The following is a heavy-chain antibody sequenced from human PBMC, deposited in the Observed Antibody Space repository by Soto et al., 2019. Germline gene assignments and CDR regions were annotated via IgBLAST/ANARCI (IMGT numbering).Heavy chain of an antibody. J-gene: IGHJ5*02. CDR2: INPKSRGT. V-gene: IGHV1-2*02. CDR3: ARVTLSAGNWFDP. Sequence: ASVKVSCKASGYTFTDYFIHWVRQAPGQGFEWMGWINPKSRGTTYAQKFQGRVTMTRDTSNTTAYMELRGLRSDDTAIYYCARVTLSAGNWFDPWGQGTLVTVSS. CDR1: GYTFTDYF. D-gene: IGHD3-3*01.